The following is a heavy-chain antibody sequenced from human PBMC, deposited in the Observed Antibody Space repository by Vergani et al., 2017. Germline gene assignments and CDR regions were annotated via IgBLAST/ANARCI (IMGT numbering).Heavy chain of an antibody. CDR1: GFSFRNAW. D-gene: IGHD2-21*01. Sequence: EVQLVESGGSIVKPGGSLRLSCVASGFSFRNAWMNWVRRTPGKGLEWVGRIKSTFDRGTTAYAAAVKGRFTISRDDSKNTLFLQMHGLKTEDIGVYYCTTDPRYCADDSCYWLRDHHYYGMDVWGQGTTVTVSS. V-gene: IGHV3-15*07. J-gene: IGHJ6*02. CDR2: IKSTFDRGTT. CDR3: TTDPRYCADDSCYWLRDHHYYGMDV.